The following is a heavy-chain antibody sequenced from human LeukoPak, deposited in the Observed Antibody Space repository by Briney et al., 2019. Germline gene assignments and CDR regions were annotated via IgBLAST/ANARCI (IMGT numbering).Heavy chain of an antibody. CDR3: ARGAATYDFQY. J-gene: IGHJ1*01. CDR1: GGSISSYY. Sequence: SETLSLTCTVSGGSISSYYWSWIRQPPGKGLERIGYIYYSGSTNYNPSLKSRVTISVDTSKNQFSLKLSSVTAADTAVYYCARGAATYDFQYWGQGTLVAVSS. V-gene: IGHV4-59*01. CDR2: IYYSGST. D-gene: IGHD6-25*01.